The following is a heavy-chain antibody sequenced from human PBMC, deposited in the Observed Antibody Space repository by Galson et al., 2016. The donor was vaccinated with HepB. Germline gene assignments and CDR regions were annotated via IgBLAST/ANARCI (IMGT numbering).Heavy chain of an antibody. CDR3: ARDKFYPNDVFDV. Sequence: SLRLSCAASGFTFSSYAMSWVRQAPGKGLEWVSVISGSGGTTYYADSVKGRFSISRDNSKNKLYLQMNSLRAEDTALYYCARDKFYPNDVFDVWGQGTMVTVSS. CDR1: GFTFSSYA. CDR2: ISGSGGTT. V-gene: IGHV3-23*01. D-gene: IGHD2/OR15-2a*01. J-gene: IGHJ3*01.